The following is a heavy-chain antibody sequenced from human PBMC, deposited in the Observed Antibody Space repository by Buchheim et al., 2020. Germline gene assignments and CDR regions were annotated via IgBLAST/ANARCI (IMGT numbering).Heavy chain of an antibody. CDR1: GGSVSSINW. J-gene: IGHJ6*02. CDR3: GRTPDYYYGVDV. D-gene: IGHD2-15*01. V-gene: IGHV4-4*02. Sequence: QVQLQESGPGLVKPSETLSLTCAVSGGSVSSINWWSWVRQSPGKGLEWIGEIYHSGDTNYNPSLKSRVTISVDKSKNQVSLKLNSVTAADTAVYYCGRTPDYYYGVDVWGQGTT. CDR2: IYHSGDT.